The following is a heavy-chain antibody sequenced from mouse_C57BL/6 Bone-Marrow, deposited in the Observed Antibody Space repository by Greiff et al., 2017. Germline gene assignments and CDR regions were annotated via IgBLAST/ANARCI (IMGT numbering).Heavy chain of an antibody. Sequence: VQLQQSGPELVKPGASVKISCKASGYTFTDYYMNWVKQSHGKSLEWIGDLNPNNGGTSYNQKFKGKATLTVDKSSSTAYMELRSLTSEDSAVYYCARGYRGRFYWYFDVWGTGTTVTVSS. CDR3: ARGYRGRFYWYFDV. D-gene: IGHD2-2*01. V-gene: IGHV1-26*01. CDR1: GYTFTDYY. CDR2: LNPNNGGT. J-gene: IGHJ1*03.